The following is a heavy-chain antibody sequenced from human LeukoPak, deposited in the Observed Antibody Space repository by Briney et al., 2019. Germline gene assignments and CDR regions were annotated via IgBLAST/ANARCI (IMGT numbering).Heavy chain of an antibody. V-gene: IGHV5-10-1*01. CDR2: IDPSDSYT. Sequence: KFGESLQISCKGSGYSFTSYWISWVRQMPGKGLEWMGRIDPSDSYTNYSPSFQGHVTISADKSISTAYLQWSSLKVSDTAMYYCATRPVRGEYYYYGMDVWGKGTTVTVSS. CDR3: ATRPVRGEYYYYGMDV. J-gene: IGHJ6*04. D-gene: IGHD2-21*01. CDR1: GYSFTSYW.